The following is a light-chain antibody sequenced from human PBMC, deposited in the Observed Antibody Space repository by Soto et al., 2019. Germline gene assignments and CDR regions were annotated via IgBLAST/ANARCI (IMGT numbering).Light chain of an antibody. CDR3: QQYNNLPLSSLPLA. Sequence: DIQMTQSPSSLSASVGDRVTITCQASQHTNNYVNWYQHKPGNAPKLLIYDASNLETGVPSRFSGSGSGTDFTLTISSLQAEDVATYYCQQYNNLPLSSLPLAFGGGTKVEIK. CDR2: DAS. CDR1: QHTNNY. J-gene: IGKJ4*01. V-gene: IGKV1-33*01.